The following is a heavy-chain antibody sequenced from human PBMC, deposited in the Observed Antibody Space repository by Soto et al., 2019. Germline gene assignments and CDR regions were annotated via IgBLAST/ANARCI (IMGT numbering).Heavy chain of an antibody. CDR2: ILGRDDTT. V-gene: IGHV3-23*04. CDR1: GFSFNTFD. D-gene: IGHD5-12*01. CDR3: TKGAWLDY. Sequence: EVQLVESGGGLVQPGGSLRLSCAASGFSFNTFDMSWVRQAPGKGLEWVSVILGRDDTTYYADSVKGRFTISRDTFKNTLHLQMNSLRVEDTALYFCTKGAWLDYWGQGTLVTVSS. J-gene: IGHJ4*02.